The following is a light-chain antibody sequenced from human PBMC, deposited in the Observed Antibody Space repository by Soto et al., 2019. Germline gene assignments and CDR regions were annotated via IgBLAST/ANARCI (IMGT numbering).Light chain of an antibody. CDR1: SGHRSSA. J-gene: IGLJ2*01. CDR3: QTWGTGIVV. Sequence: QAVVTQSPSASGSLGASVKLTCTLSSGHRSSAIAWHQQQPEKGPRYLMKLTSDGSHTKGDGIPDRFSGSSSGAERYLTISSLQSEDEAVYYCQTWGTGIVVFGGGTKLTVL. V-gene: IGLV4-69*01. CDR2: LTSDGSH.